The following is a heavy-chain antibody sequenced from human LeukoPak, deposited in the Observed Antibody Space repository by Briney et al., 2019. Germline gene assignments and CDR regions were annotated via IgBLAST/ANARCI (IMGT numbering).Heavy chain of an antibody. V-gene: IGHV3-23*01. D-gene: IGHD4-17*01. CDR2: ISGSSGLT. CDR3: ARRGESTSYGDYRFDY. CDR1: GFTFRSFA. Sequence: GGSLRLSCAASGFTFRSFAMHWVRQAPGRGLEWVSAISGSSGLTYYADSVKGRFTISRDNSKNTLFLQMNSLRAEDTAVYYCARRGESTSYGDYRFDYWGQGTLVTVSS. J-gene: IGHJ4*02.